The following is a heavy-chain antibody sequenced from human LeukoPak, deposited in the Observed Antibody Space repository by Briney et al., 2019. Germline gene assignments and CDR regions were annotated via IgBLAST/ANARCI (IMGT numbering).Heavy chain of an antibody. Sequence: PGGSLRLSCAASGFTFDDYAMHWVRQVPGKGPEWVAGINWNSGSIDNADSVKGRFTISRDNAKNYLYLQMNSLRSEDTALYYCAKLSAGSENDYWGQGTLVTVSS. V-gene: IGHV3-9*01. D-gene: IGHD3-10*01. CDR3: AKLSAGSENDY. J-gene: IGHJ4*02. CDR2: INWNSGSI. CDR1: GFTFDDYA.